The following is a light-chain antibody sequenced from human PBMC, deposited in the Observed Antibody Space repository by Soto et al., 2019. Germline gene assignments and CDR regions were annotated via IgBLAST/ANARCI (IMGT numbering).Light chain of an antibody. CDR2: AAS. V-gene: IGKV1-39*01. CDR1: PSIGTD. J-gene: IGKJ5*01. CDR3: QQSYVIPIT. Sequence: DIQMTQSPSSLSASVGDRVTITCRASPSIGTDLNWYQHKVGKAPKLLIYAASSLQGGVPSRFSGSGSGTEFTLTINNLQPEDFATYFCQQSYVIPITFGQGTRLEIK.